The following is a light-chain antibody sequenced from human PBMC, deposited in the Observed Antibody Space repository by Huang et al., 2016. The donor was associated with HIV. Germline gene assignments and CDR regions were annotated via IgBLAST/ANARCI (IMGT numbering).Light chain of an antibody. J-gene: IGKJ1*01. CDR3: QQYYSIPQT. Sequence: DIVMTQSPDSLAVSLGERATIKCRSSQSVLYSSNSKNYLAWFQQKPGQAPRVLIYWASSRESGVPDRFSGSGSGTDFTLTISSLEAEDAAVYYCQQYYSIPQTFGQGTKVEIK. CDR1: QSVLYSSNSKNY. CDR2: WAS. V-gene: IGKV4-1*01.